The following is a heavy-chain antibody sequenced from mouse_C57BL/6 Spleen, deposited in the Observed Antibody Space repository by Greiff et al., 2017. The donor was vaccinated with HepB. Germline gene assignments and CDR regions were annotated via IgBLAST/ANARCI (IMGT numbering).Heavy chain of an antibody. D-gene: IGHD2-2*01. CDR3: ARRKHMVTPAY. Sequence: QVQLQQPGAELVKPGASVKLSCKASGYTFTSYWMQWVKQRPGQGLEWIGEIDPSDSYTNYNQKFKGKATLTVDTSSSTAYMQLSSLTSEDSAVYYCARRKHMVTPAYWGQGTLVTVSA. V-gene: IGHV1-50*01. CDR2: IDPSDSYT. CDR1: GYTFTSYW. J-gene: IGHJ3*01.